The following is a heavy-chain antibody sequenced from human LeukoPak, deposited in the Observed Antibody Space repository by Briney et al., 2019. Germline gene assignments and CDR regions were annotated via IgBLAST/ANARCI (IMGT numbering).Heavy chain of an antibody. CDR2: INPNSGGT. CDR1: GYTFTGYY. V-gene: IGHV1-2*02. J-gene: IGHJ4*02. D-gene: IGHD1-26*01. Sequence: ASVKVSCKASGYTFTGYYMHWVRQAPGQGLEWMGWINPNSGGTNYAQKFQGRVTMTRDTSISTAHMELSRLRSDDTAVYYCARESAYYDFDYWDQGALVTVSS. CDR3: ARESAYYDFDY.